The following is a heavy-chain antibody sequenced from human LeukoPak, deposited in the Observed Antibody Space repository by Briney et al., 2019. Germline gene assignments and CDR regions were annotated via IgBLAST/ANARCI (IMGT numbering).Heavy chain of an antibody. J-gene: IGHJ5*02. D-gene: IGHD2-15*01. CDR2: IYYSGNT. Sequence: PSQTLSLTCTVPGGSISSGGYYWSWIRQHPGKGLEWIGYIYYSGNTYYNPSLKSRVTISVDTSKNQFSLKVTSVTAADTAAYYRARARDCSGGTCYQFNWFDLWGQGTLVTVSS. V-gene: IGHV4-31*03. CDR1: GGSISSGGYY. CDR3: ARARDCSGGTCYQFNWFDL.